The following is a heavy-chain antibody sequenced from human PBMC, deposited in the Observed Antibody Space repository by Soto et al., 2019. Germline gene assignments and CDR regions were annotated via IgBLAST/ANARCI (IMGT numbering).Heavy chain of an antibody. V-gene: IGHV1-2*02. CDR3: SKEMVGGCLTANFDN. Sequence: QVQLLQSGAEVRKHGASVKVSCKASGYTFTAYGIHWVRQAPGQGLEWLGWVNPKSGGTKFAEKFQGRLTMTGDASIDTVHMDLSIVKSDYTAVYYCSKEMVGGCLTANFDNWGQGTLVTVSS. J-gene: IGHJ4*02. D-gene: IGHD2-8*01. CDR2: VNPKSGGT. CDR1: GYTFTAYG.